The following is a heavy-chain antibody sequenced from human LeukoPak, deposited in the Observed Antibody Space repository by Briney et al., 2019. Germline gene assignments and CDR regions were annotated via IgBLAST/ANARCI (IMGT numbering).Heavy chain of an antibody. CDR1: GFTFSSYG. CDR3: ARDIRNYYDSGAYGWFDP. CDR2: IRYDGSNK. J-gene: IGHJ5*02. Sequence: PGGSLRLSCAASGFTFSSYGMHWVRQAPGKGLEWVAFIRYDGSNKYYAGSVRGRFTISRDSSKNTVYLQMNSLRAEDTATYYCARDIRNYYDSGAYGWFDPWGQGTLVPVSS. D-gene: IGHD3-10*01. V-gene: IGHV3-30*02.